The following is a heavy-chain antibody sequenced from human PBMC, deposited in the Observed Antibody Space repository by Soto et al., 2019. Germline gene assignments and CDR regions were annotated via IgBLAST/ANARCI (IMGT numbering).Heavy chain of an antibody. CDR1: GFTFTSYW. CDR3: ARQSYYDALTGYLNWFDS. CDR2: ISPIVSDT. J-gene: IGHJ5*01. V-gene: IGHV5-51*01. Sequence: PGESLKISCKGSGFTFTSYWIGWVRQTPGTGLEWMGIISPIVSDTRYNPSFEGQLTISADNSINTAYLQWRSLKASDTGIYYCARQSYYDALTGYLNWFDSWGRGTQVTVSS. D-gene: IGHD3-9*01.